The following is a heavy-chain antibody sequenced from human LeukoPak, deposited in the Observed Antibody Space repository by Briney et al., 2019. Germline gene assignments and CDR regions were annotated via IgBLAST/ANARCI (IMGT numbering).Heavy chain of an antibody. J-gene: IGHJ3*02. CDR2: INPSGGST. CDR3: ARDATYVMGAFDM. V-gene: IGHV1-46*01. CDR1: GYTFISYY. D-gene: IGHD3-10*02. Sequence: GASVKVSCKASGYTFISYYMHWVRQAPGQGLEWMGIINPSGGSTSYAQKFQGRVTMTRDMSTSTVYMELSSLRFEDTAVYYCARDATYVMGAFDMWGQGTMVTVSS.